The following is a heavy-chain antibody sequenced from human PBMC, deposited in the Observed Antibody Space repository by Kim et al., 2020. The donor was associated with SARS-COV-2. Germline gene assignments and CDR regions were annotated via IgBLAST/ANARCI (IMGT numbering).Heavy chain of an antibody. J-gene: IGHJ6*02. D-gene: IGHD6-13*01. Sequence: SVKVSCKASGFTFTSSAVQWVRQARGQRLEWIGWIVVGSGNTNYAQKFQERVTITRDMSTSTAYMELSSLRSEDTAVYYCAAVPGIAAAGTGGMDVWGQGTTVTVSS. V-gene: IGHV1-58*01. CDR3: AAVPGIAAAGTGGMDV. CDR2: IVVGSGNT. CDR1: GFTFTSSA.